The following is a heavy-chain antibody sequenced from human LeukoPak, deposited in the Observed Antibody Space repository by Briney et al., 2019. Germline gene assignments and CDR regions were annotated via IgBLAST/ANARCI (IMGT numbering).Heavy chain of an antibody. J-gene: IGHJ6*04. Sequence: SQTLSLTCTVSGGSISSGSYYWSWIRQPAGKGLEWIGRIYTSGSTNYNPSLRSRATISVDTSKKQFSLNLSSVTAADTALYYCARVATMVRGSNGMDVWGKGTTVTVSS. D-gene: IGHD3-10*01. CDR1: GGSISSGSYY. V-gene: IGHV4-61*02. CDR3: ARVATMVRGSNGMDV. CDR2: IYTSGST.